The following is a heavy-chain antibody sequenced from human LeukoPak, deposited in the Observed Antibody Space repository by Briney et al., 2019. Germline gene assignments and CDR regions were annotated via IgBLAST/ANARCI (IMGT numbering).Heavy chain of an antibody. Sequence: NPSETLSPTCAVSGGSFIGYHWNWIQQLPGKGLEWIGEINHSGATNYNPSLKSRVTISVETSKNQFSLKLRSMTAADTAVYYCARDPTTVTSLPYYFDDWGQGTLVTVSS. CDR1: GGSFIGYH. CDR2: INHSGAT. V-gene: IGHV4-34*01. D-gene: IGHD4-17*01. J-gene: IGHJ4*02. CDR3: ARDPTTVTSLPYYFDD.